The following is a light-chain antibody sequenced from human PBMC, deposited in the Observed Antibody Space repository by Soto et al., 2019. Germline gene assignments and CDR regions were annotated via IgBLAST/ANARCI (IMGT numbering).Light chain of an antibody. CDR3: QQYNSYSSWT. CDR1: QSISSW. V-gene: IGKV1-5*01. Sequence: DIQMTQSPSTLSASVGDRVTIPCRASQSISSWLAWYQQKPGTAPKLLIYDASSLESGVPSRFSGSGSGTEFTLTISSLQPHDFATYYCQQYNSYSSWTFGQGTKVDIK. J-gene: IGKJ1*01. CDR2: DAS.